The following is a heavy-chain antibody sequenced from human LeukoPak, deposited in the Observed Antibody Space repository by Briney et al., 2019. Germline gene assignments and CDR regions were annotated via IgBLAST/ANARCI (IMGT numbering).Heavy chain of an antibody. CDR2: INPSGGST. CDR3: ARDNDSRDPPHFDY. J-gene: IGHJ4*02. CDR1: GYTFTRYY. D-gene: IGHD3-16*01. V-gene: IGHV1-46*01. Sequence: ASVKGSCKASGYTFTRYYMHLVRQAPGQGLEWIGIINPSGGSTSYAQKFQGRVTMTRDMSTSTVYMELSSLRSEDTAVYYCARDNDSRDPPHFDYWGQGTLVTVSS.